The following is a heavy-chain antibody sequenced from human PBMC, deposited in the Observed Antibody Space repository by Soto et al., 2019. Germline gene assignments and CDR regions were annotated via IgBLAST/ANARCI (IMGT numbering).Heavy chain of an antibody. CDR2: IYIGDSDT. CDR1: GYSFTSYW. D-gene: IGHD2-15*01. J-gene: IGHJ4*02. CDR3: SIGYCSRLFCYSYLRYYLDL. V-gene: IGHV5-51*01. Sequence: LGEALNISSKGPGYSFTSYWIAWVRQMPGKGLEWMRIIYIGDSDTRYSPSFQGQVTISADKFISTAYLQWSSLKASDTAMYYCSIGYCSRLFCYSYLRYYLDLWSQGTLDTGSS.